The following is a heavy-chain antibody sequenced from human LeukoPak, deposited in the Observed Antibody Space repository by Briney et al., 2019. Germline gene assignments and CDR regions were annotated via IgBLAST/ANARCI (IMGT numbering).Heavy chain of an antibody. Sequence: PGGSLRLSCAASGFTFSSYSMNWVRQAPGKGLEWVSYISSSSSTIFYADSVKGRFTISRDNAKNSLYLQMNSLRAGDTAVYFCATKEVWFDPWGQGTLVTVSS. CDR2: ISSSSSTI. J-gene: IGHJ5*02. CDR1: GFTFSSYS. CDR3: ATKEVWFDP. V-gene: IGHV3-48*01.